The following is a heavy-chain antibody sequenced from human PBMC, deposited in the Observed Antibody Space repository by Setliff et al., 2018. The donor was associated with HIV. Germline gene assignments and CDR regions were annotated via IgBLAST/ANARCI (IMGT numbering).Heavy chain of an antibody. J-gene: IGHJ5*02. CDR2: INAGNGNT. Sequence: VKVSCKTSGYTFTSHTIHWVRQAPGQGLEWMGWINAGNGNTKYSQKFQSRVTITRDTSATTAFMELSSLTSEDTAVYYCARDGCDSNRCYVYNWFDPWGQGTLVTVSS. CDR1: GYTFTSHT. CDR3: ARDGCDSNRCYVYNWFDP. D-gene: IGHD2-2*01. V-gene: IGHV1-3*01.